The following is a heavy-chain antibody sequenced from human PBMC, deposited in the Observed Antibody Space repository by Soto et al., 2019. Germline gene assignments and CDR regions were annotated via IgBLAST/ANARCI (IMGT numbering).Heavy chain of an antibody. Sequence: GGSLRLSCAASGLTFSSYWMHWVRQAPGKGLVWVSRINSDGSSTNYADSVKGRFTISRDNAKNTLYLQMNSLRAEDTAVYYCARDQEGGFDAFDIWGQGTMVTVSS. V-gene: IGHV3-74*01. CDR2: INSDGSST. CDR3: ARDQEGGFDAFDI. CDR1: GLTFSSYW. J-gene: IGHJ3*02. D-gene: IGHD3-16*01.